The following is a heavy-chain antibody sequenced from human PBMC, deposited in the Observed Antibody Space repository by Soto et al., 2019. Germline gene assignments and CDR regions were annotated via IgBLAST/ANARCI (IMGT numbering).Heavy chain of an antibody. D-gene: IGHD3-22*01. J-gene: IGHJ6*02. V-gene: IGHV3-23*01. CDR1: GFTFSDYA. CDR2: VSANGDIT. CDR3: ARGDSGGSGSPASYYFSGLDV. Sequence: EVQVLESGGDLVQPGGSLRLSCAASGFTFSDYAMTWVRQAPGKGLVWVSSVSANGDITYYADSVKGRFTISRDNSNNTLLLQMNSLRAEYTALFYCARGDSGGSGSPASYYFSGLDVWGQGTTVTVSS.